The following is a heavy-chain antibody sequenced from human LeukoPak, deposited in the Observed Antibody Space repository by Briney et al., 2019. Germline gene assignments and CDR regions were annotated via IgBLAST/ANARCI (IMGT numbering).Heavy chain of an antibody. Sequence: GGSLRLSCAASGFTFISYSMSWFRQAPGKGLEGVSYISGSSSTIYYADSVKGGFIISRDNAKNSLYLQMNSLRDEDTAVYYCARRDMTTVTYFGYWGQGTLVTVSS. J-gene: IGHJ4*02. D-gene: IGHD4-17*01. V-gene: IGHV3-48*02. CDR2: ISGSSSTI. CDR1: GFTFISYS. CDR3: ARRDMTTVTYFGY.